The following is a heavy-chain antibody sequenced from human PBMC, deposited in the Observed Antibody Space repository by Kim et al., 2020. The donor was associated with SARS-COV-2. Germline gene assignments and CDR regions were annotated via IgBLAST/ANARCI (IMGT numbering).Heavy chain of an antibody. J-gene: IGHJ6*02. D-gene: IGHD1-26*01. CDR1: GFTFSSYA. CDR3: AKVIWELLNYYYGMDV. CDR2: ISGSGGST. Sequence: GGSLRLSCAASGFTFSSYAMSWVRQAPGKGLEWVSAISGSGGSTYYADSVKGRFTISRDNSKNTLYLQMNSLRAEDTAVYYCAKVIWELLNYYYGMDVWGQGTTVTVSS. V-gene: IGHV3-23*01.